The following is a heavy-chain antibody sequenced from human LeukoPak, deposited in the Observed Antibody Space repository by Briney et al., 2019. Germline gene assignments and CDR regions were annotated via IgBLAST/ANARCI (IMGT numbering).Heavy chain of an antibody. D-gene: IGHD1-26*01. Sequence: SETLSLTCAVYGGSFSGYYWSWIRQPPGKGLEWIGEINHSGSTNYNPSLKSRVTISVDTSKNQFSLKLSSVTAADTAVYYCARGSPVWSGRPKGDFDYWGQGTLVTVSS. CDR1: GGSFSGYY. CDR2: INHSGST. V-gene: IGHV4-34*01. CDR3: ARGSPVWSGRPKGDFDY. J-gene: IGHJ4*02.